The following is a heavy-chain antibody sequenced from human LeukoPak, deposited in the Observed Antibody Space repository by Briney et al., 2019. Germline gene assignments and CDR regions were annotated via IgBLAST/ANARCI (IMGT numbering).Heavy chain of an antibody. V-gene: IGHV5-51*01. CDR1: GYSFTSYW. CDR3: AREGSIAAAGAIPFDY. D-gene: IGHD6-13*01. Sequence: GESLQISCKGSGYSFTSYWIGWVRQLPGKGLEWMGIIYPGDSDTRYSPSFQGQVTISADKSISTASLQWSSLNASDTAMYYCAREGSIAAAGAIPFDYWGQGTLVSVSS. J-gene: IGHJ4*02. CDR2: IYPGDSDT.